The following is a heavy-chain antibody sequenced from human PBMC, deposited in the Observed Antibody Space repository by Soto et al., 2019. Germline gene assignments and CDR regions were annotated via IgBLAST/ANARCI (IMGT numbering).Heavy chain of an antibody. V-gene: IGHV3-30*18. Sequence: QVQLVESGGGVVQPGRSLRLSCAASGFTFSSYGMHWVRQAPGKGPEWVAVISYDGSNKYYADSVKGRFTISRDNSKNTLYLQMNSLRAEDTAVYYCAKVLAAAGRDYWGQGTLVTVSS. CDR1: GFTFSSYG. CDR3: AKVLAAAGRDY. D-gene: IGHD6-13*01. J-gene: IGHJ4*02. CDR2: ISYDGSNK.